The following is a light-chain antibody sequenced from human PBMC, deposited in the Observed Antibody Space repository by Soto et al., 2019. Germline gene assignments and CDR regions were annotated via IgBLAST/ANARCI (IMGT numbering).Light chain of an antibody. J-gene: IGLJ1*01. V-gene: IGLV2-8*01. Sequence: QSALTQPPSASGSPGHSVTISCTGTSSDVGGYDYVSWYQQQSGKAPKLIIYEVSRRPSGVPDRFSGSKSGDTASLTVSGRQAEDEADYYCSSSAGINNVIFGAGTKLTVL. CDR3: SSSAGINNVI. CDR2: EVS. CDR1: SSDVGGYDY.